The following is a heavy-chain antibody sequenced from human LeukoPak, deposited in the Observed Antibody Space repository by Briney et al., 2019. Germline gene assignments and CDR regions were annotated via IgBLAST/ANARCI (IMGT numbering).Heavy chain of an antibody. J-gene: IGHJ4*02. D-gene: IGHD1-26*01. CDR3: ANQQHTGSYWGAIDY. CDR2: ISSSGSNI. Sequence: GGSLRLSCAASGFTFTTYSFNWVRQAPGKGLEWLSYISSSGSNIQYADSVRGRFTISRDNANNSLYLQMNSLGAEDTAVYYCANQQHTGSYWGAIDYWGQGTLVTVSS. CDR1: GFTFTTYS. V-gene: IGHV3-48*01.